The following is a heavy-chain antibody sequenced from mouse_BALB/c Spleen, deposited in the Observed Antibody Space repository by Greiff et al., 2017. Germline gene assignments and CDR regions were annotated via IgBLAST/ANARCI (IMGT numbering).Heavy chain of an antibody. CDR2: IDPENGNT. D-gene: IGHD3-3*01. Sequence: VQLQQSGAELVRPGALVKLSCKASGFNIKDSYMHWVKQRPEQGLEWIGWIDPENGNTIYDPKFQGKASITADTSSNTAYLQLSSLTSEDTAVYYCAGYRAPYYFDYWGQGTTLTVSS. V-gene: IGHV14-1*02. CDR1: GFNIKDSY. CDR3: AGYRAPYYFDY. J-gene: IGHJ2*01.